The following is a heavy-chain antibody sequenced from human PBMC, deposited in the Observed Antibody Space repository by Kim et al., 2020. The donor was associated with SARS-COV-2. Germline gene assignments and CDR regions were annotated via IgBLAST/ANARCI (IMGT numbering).Heavy chain of an antibody. J-gene: IGHJ5*02. CDR2: ISTSGTI. CDR3: AEVVVTTDHKCHQSWFVP. D-gene: IGHD3-22*01. Sequence: GGSLRLSCAASGLTFRKSNMTWLRQAPGKGLEWLSSISTSGTIYYADYAKGRLIIIRGNNKNTLLLQISSITGADEAAYFCAEVVVTTDHKCHQSWFVP. CDR1: GLTFRKSN. V-gene: IGHV3-11*01.